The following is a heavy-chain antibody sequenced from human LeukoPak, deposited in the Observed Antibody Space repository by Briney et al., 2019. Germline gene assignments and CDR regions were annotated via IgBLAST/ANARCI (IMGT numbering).Heavy chain of an antibody. V-gene: IGHV3-33*06. D-gene: IGHD5-18*01. CDR2: IWYDGSNK. Sequence: PGGSLRLSCAASGFTFSSYGMHWVRQAPGKGLEWVAVIWYDGSNKYYADSVKGRFTISRDNSKNTLYLQMNSLRAEDTAVYYCAKDLGVQLWLVIDYWGRGTLVTVSS. CDR1: GFTFSSYG. J-gene: IGHJ4*02. CDR3: AKDLGVQLWLVIDY.